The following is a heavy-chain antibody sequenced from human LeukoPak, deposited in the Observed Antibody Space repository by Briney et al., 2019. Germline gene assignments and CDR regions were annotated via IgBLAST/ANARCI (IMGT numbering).Heavy chain of an antibody. CDR1: GFAFNTYE. Sequence: GGSLRLSCAASGFAFNTYEMNWVRQAPGKGLQWLAYIPSSGSSIYYADYVKGRFTISRDNAKNSLYLQMDSLRAEDTAVYYCASSLGGVIVHDAFDIWGQGTMVTVSS. V-gene: IGHV3-48*03. CDR2: IPSSGSSI. D-gene: IGHD3-16*02. J-gene: IGHJ3*02. CDR3: ASSLGGVIVHDAFDI.